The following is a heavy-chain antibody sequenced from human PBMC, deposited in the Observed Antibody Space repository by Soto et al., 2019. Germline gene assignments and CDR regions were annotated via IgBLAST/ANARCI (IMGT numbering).Heavy chain of an antibody. CDR3: ARDRTYYYGSGPSDWFDP. D-gene: IGHD3-10*01. J-gene: IGHJ5*02. CDR1: GFTFSSYW. V-gene: IGHV3-74*01. CDR2: INSDGSST. Sequence: PGGSLRLSCTASGFTFSSYWMHWVRQAPGKGLVWVSRINSDGSSTSYADSVKGRFTISRDNAKNTLYLQMNSLRVEDTAVYYCARDRTYYYGSGPSDWFDPWGQGTLVTVSS.